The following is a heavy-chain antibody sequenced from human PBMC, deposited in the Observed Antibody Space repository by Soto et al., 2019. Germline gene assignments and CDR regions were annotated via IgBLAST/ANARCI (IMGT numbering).Heavy chain of an antibody. CDR2: VFSTGDT. CDR3: ASLQVPGNFDY. V-gene: IGHV4-39*01. D-gene: IGHD6-13*01. CDR1: GGSITTTNYY. Sequence: NPSETLSLTCNVSGGSITTTNYYWSWVRQPPGKGLEWIANVFSTGDTYYSPSFRSRVTISVDTSKNQFSLKLTSVTAADTAMYYCASLQVPGNFDYWGHGTLVTVST. J-gene: IGHJ4*01.